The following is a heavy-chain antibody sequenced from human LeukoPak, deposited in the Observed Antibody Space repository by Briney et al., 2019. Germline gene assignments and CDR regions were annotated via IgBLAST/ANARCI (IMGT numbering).Heavy chain of an antibody. CDR2: ISSNGGST. V-gene: IGHV3-64D*06. D-gene: IGHD3-10*01. CDR1: GFTFSSYA. J-gene: IGHJ4*02. Sequence: GGSLRLSCSASGFTFSSYAMHWVRQAPGKGLEYASAISSNGGSTYYADSVKGRFTIPRDNSKNTLYLQMSSLRAEDTAVYYCVTDRRGILVRGTTFDYWGQGTLVTVSS. CDR3: VTDRRGILVRGTTFDY.